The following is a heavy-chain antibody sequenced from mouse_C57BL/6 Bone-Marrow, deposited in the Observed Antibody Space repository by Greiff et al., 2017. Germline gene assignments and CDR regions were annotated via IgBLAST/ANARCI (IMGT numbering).Heavy chain of an antibody. CDR2: IYPGGGYT. D-gene: IGHD1-1*01. CDR3: ARLAPFIITTVVNWYFDV. Sequence: VQLQQSGAELVRPGTSVKMSCKASGYTFTNYWIGWAKQRPGHGLEWIGDIYPGGGYTNYNEKFKGKATLTADKSSSTAYMQFSSLTSEDSAIYYCARLAPFIITTVVNWYFDVWGTGTTVTVSS. J-gene: IGHJ1*03. CDR1: GYTFTNYW. V-gene: IGHV1-63*01.